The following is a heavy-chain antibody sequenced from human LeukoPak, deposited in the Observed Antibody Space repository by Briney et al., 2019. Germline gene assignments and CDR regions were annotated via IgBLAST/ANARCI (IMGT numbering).Heavy chain of an antibody. D-gene: IGHD6-13*01. CDR1: AYTFTFYY. Sequence: ASVTVSFTSSAYTFTFYYMHWVRQAHGPGHEWKGWINPNSGGTNDAQKLQGRVTMTRGTSISTAYMELSRLRSDDTAVYYCARAGIAAAGTYNWFDPWGQGTLVTVSS. V-gene: IGHV1-2*02. J-gene: IGHJ5*02. CDR2: INPNSGGT. CDR3: ARAGIAAAGTYNWFDP.